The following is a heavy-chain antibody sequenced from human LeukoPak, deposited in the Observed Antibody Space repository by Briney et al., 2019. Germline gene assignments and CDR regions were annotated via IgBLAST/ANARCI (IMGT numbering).Heavy chain of an antibody. CDR2: IYPGDSDT. D-gene: IGHD3-10*01. Sequence: GEFLKISCKGSGYSFTSYWIGWVRQMPGKVLEWMGIIYPGDSDTRYSPSFQGQVTISADKSISTAYLQWSSLKASDTAMYYCAICYGSGSYWAGGCDYWGQGTVVPVSS. CDR3: AICYGSGSYWAGGCDY. V-gene: IGHV5-51*01. J-gene: IGHJ4*02. CDR1: GYSFTSYW.